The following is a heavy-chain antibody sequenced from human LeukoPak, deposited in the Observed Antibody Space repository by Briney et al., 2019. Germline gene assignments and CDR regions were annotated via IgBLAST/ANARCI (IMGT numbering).Heavy chain of an antibody. Sequence: KSGGSLRLSCAASGFTFSSYSMNWVRQAPGKGLEWVAIIKKDGSEKYYVDSMKGRFTISRDNAKNSLFLQMNSLRAEDTAIYYCTTDTWYSAGHWGQGTLVTVSS. D-gene: IGHD2-15*01. CDR2: IKKDGSEK. V-gene: IGHV3-7*03. CDR1: GFTFSSYS. CDR3: TTDTWYSAGH. J-gene: IGHJ4*02.